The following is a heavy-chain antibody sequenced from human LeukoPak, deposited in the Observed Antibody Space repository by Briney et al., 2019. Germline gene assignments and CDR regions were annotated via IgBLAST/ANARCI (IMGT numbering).Heavy chain of an antibody. D-gene: IGHD6-13*01. Sequence: GRSLRLSCAASGFTFDDYAMHWVRQAPGKGLEWVSGISWNSGSIGYADSVKGRFTISRDNAKNSLYLQMNSLRAKDMALYYCAKDAGIAAGWGAFDIWGQGTMVTVSS. CDR1: GFTFDDYA. J-gene: IGHJ3*02. CDR2: ISWNSGSI. V-gene: IGHV3-9*03. CDR3: AKDAGIAAGWGAFDI.